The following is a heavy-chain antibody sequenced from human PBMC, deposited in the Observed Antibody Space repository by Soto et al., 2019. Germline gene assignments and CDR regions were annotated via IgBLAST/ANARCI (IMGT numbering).Heavy chain of an antibody. J-gene: IGHJ4*02. CDR2: VNSGGTTK. Sequence: GGSLRLSCGASGFTFSAYSRNWVRQAPGKGLEWVSYVNSGGTTKYYAGSVKGRFTISRDNAQNSLYLQMNSLRAEDTAIYYCARMSSSVSPGCWGQGTLVTVSS. D-gene: IGHD2-2*01. CDR1: GFTFSAYS. V-gene: IGHV3-48*01. CDR3: ARMSSSVSPGC.